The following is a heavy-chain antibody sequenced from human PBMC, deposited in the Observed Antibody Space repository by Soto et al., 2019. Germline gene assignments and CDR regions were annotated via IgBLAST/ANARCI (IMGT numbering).Heavy chain of an antibody. CDR2: SCSEGTMS. CDR3: ARGDSRVWTYDYHGMDV. J-gene: IGHJ6*02. Sequence: EVQVVESGGGLVEPGGSLKLSCAGSGFTLSAYWMHWVRPAPGKGLGWISRSCSEGTMSDYADSVKGRFTISGDNAKSTVLLEMSSLRAEDTAVYYCARGDSRVWTYDYHGMDVWGQGSTVIVSS. V-gene: IGHV3-74*01. D-gene: IGHD3-16*01. CDR1: GFTLSAYW.